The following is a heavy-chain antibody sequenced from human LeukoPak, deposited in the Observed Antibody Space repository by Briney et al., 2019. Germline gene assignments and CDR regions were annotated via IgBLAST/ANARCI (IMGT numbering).Heavy chain of an antibody. CDR2: TYYRSKWYY. Sequence: SQTLSLTCVISGDSVSSNSAAWSWIRQSPSRGLEWLGRTYYRSKWYYDYVVSVKSRITINPDTSKNQFSLRLNSVTPEDTAVYYCVRNVGSSGESWGQGTRVTVSS. CDR3: VRNVGSSGES. J-gene: IGHJ5*02. CDR1: GDSVSSNSAA. V-gene: IGHV6-1*01. D-gene: IGHD6-19*01.